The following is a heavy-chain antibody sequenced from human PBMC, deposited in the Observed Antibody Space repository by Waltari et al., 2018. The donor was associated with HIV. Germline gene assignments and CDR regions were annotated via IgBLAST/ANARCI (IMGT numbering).Heavy chain of an antibody. CDR2: LDPASGNT. J-gene: IGHJ4*02. D-gene: IGHD2-8*01. Sequence: QVQLVQSGAEVKNSGASVKVSCKASGYSFTRYDIHWVRQASGQGFEWMGWLDPASGNTGSAEKFQGRITMTRDTSINTAFMELSGLRSDDTAVYYCARSGVWGQGTLVTVSS. V-gene: IGHV1-8*01. CDR1: GYSFTRYD. CDR3: ARSGV.